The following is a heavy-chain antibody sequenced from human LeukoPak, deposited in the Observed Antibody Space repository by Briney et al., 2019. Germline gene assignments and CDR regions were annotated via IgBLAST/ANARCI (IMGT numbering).Heavy chain of an antibody. V-gene: IGHV1-2*02. Sequence: ASVKVSCTASGYTFTGYYMHWVRQAPGQGLEWMGWINPNSGGTNYAQKFQGRVTMTRDTSISTAYMELSRLRSDDTAVYYCASGYYDSSGYSPFDYWGQGTLVTVSS. J-gene: IGHJ4*02. D-gene: IGHD3-22*01. CDR3: ASGYYDSSGYSPFDY. CDR1: GYTFTGYY. CDR2: INPNSGGT.